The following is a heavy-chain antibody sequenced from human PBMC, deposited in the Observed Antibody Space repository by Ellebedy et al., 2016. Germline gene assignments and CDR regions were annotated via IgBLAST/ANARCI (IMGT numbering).Heavy chain of an antibody. CDR1: GYIFTTYG. Sequence: ASVKVSXXASGYIFTTYGISWVRQAPGQGLEWMGWISTHNGNTNFAQSFQDRVTMNTDTSTSTVYMELRGLRYDDTAAYYCARPLDSGYDSAYFDYWGQGTLVTVSS. CDR2: ISTHNGNT. V-gene: IGHV1-18*01. J-gene: IGHJ4*02. CDR3: ARPLDSGYDSAYFDY. D-gene: IGHD5-12*01.